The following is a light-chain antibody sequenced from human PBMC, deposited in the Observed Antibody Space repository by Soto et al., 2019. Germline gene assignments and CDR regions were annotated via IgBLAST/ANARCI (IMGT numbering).Light chain of an antibody. CDR2: VAS. J-gene: IGKJ4*01. Sequence: DIQMTQSPSSLSASVGDRVTITCQASQDISNYLNWYQQKPGKAPKLLIYVASNLETGVPSRFSGSGSGTDFTFTISSLQPDDIATYYCQQYDNLPALTFGGGTKVEIK. CDR1: QDISNY. CDR3: QQYDNLPALT. V-gene: IGKV1-33*01.